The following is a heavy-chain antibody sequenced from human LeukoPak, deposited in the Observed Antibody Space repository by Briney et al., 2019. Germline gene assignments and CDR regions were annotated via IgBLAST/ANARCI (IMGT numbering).Heavy chain of an antibody. CDR1: GYTFTSYG. CDR2: ISAYNGNT. Sequence: GASVKVSCKASGYTFTSYGISWVRQAPGQGLEWMGWISAYNGNTNYAQKLQGRVTMTTGTSTSTAYMELRSLRSDDTAVYYCARDRPNGIIAAAAPWVDYYYMDVWGKGTTVTVSS. CDR3: ARDRPNGIIAAAAPWVDYYYMDV. V-gene: IGHV1-18*01. J-gene: IGHJ6*03. D-gene: IGHD6-13*01.